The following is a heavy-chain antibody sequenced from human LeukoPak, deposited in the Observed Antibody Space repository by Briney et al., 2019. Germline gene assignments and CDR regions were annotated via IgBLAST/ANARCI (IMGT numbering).Heavy chain of an antibody. CDR2: IIPIFGTA. CDR3: ARGGGSYYGFNQPNYYYYGMDV. V-gene: IGHV1-69*13. J-gene: IGHJ6*02. Sequence: SVKVSCKASGGTFSSYAISWVRQAPGQGLEWMGGIIPIFGTANYAQKFQGRVTITADESTSTAYMELSSLRSEDTAVYYCARGGGSYYGFNQPNYYYYGMDVWGQGTTVTVSS. D-gene: IGHD1-26*01. CDR1: GGTFSSYA.